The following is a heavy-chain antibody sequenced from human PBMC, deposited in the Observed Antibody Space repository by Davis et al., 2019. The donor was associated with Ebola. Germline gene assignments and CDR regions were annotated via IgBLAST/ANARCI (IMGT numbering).Heavy chain of an antibody. J-gene: IGHJ4*02. D-gene: IGHD6-6*01. V-gene: IGHV3-23*01. CDR2: FSPSGVST. CDR1: GFSFSNYA. Sequence: GESLKISCAASGFSFSNYAMSWVRQAPGRGLEWVSTFSPSGVSTYYADSVKGRFTISGDKNTLYLQMNSLGAEDTAVYYCAKGDSNSPYLHWGQGTLVTVSS. CDR3: AKGDSNSPYLH.